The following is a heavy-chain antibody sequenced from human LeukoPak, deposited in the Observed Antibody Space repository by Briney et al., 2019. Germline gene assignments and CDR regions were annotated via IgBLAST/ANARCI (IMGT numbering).Heavy chain of an antibody. D-gene: IGHD3-10*01. J-gene: IGHJ4*02. Sequence: GRSLRLSCAASGFTFSSYAMRWVRQAPGKGLEWVAVISYDGSNKYYADSVKGRFTISRDNSKNTLYLQMNSLRAEDTAVYYCASLWPTFFDYWGQGTLVTVSS. V-gene: IGHV3-30-3*01. CDR3: ASLWPTFFDY. CDR1: GFTFSSYA. CDR2: ISYDGSNK.